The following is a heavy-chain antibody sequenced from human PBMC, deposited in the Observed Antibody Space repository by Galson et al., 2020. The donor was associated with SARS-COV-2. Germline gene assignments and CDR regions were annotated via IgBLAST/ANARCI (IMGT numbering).Heavy chain of an antibody. CDR3: ARLLGYFDL. J-gene: IGHJ2*01. CDR1: GYSIYSDYY. Sequence: SETLSLTCTVSGYSIYSDYYWGWIRQPPGKGLEWIGSIYHSGDTYYSPSLKSRVTMSIDISKNQFSLRLNSVTAADTAVYYCARLLGYFDLWGRGTLVIASS. CDR2: IYHSGDT. V-gene: IGHV4-38-2*02.